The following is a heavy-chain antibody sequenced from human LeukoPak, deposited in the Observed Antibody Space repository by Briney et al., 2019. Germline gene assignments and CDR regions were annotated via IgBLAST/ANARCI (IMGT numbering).Heavy chain of an antibody. Sequence: SETLSLTCAVYGGSFSGFYWSWIRQTPGKGLEWIGEINHSGSTNYNPSLKSRVTISVDTSKNQFSLKLSSVTAADTAVYYCARLSGITMVRGVIDHWGQGTLVTVSS. V-gene: IGHV4-34*01. CDR3: ARLSGITMVRGVIDH. J-gene: IGHJ5*02. D-gene: IGHD3-10*01. CDR2: INHSGST. CDR1: GGSFSGFY.